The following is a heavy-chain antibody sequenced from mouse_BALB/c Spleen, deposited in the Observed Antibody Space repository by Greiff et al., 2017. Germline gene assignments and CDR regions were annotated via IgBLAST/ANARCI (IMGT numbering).Heavy chain of an antibody. Sequence: QVTLKVSGPQLVRPGASVKISCKASGYSFTSYWMHWVKQRPGQGLEWIGMIDPSDSETRLNQKFKDKATLTVDKSSSTAYMQLSSPTSEDSAVYYCARLGAGAMDYWGQGTSVTVSS. CDR1: GYSFTSYW. CDR2: IDPSDSET. J-gene: IGHJ4*01. CDR3: ARLGAGAMDY. V-gene: IGHV1S126*01. D-gene: IGHD3-3*01.